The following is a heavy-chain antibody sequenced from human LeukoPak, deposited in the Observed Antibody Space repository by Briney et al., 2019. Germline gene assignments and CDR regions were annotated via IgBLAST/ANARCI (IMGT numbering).Heavy chain of an antibody. D-gene: IGHD3-22*01. Sequence: AETLCLTCTVSGGSISSYYWSWIRQPPGKGLEWIGYIYYSGSTNYNPSLKSRVTISVDTSKNQFSLKLSSVTAADTAVYYCASQIPYYYDSSGYSYYFDYWGQGTLVPVSS. V-gene: IGHV4-59*01. CDR2: IYYSGST. J-gene: IGHJ4*02. CDR3: ASQIPYYYDSSGYSYYFDY. CDR1: GGSISSYY.